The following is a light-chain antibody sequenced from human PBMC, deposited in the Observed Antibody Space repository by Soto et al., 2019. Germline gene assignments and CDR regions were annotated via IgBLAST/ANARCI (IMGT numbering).Light chain of an antibody. V-gene: IGLV1-44*01. CDR1: RSKIGSKT. CDR2: SNN. CDR3: AAWDDSLKGFYV. J-gene: IGLJ1*01. Sequence: QAVLTQPPSASGTPGQRVTISCSGSRSKIGSKTVNWYQQLPGSAPKLLIYSNNQRPSGVPDRFSGSKSGTSASLAISGLQSEEEADYYCAAWDDSLKGFYVFGTGTTSPS.